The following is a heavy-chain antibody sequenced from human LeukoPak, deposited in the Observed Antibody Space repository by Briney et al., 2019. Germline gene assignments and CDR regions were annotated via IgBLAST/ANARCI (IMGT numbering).Heavy chain of an antibody. CDR1: GGSISSSSYY. J-gene: IGHJ5*02. V-gene: IGHV4-39*01. CDR3: ASYTDYDFWSGYWFDP. CDR2: IYYSGST. D-gene: IGHD3-3*01. Sequence: SETLSLTCTVSGGSISSSSYYWGWIRQPPGMGLEWIGSIYYSGSTYYNPSLKSRVTISVDTSKNQFSLKLSSVTAADTAVYYCASYTDYDFWSGYWFDPWGQGTLVTVSS.